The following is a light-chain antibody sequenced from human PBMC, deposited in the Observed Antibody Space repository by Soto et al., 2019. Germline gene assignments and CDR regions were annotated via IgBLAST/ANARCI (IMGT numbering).Light chain of an antibody. CDR3: QQFASYPLT. Sequence: EIVMTQSPVTLSASPGESYTLSCRASQSVDNNVAWYQQKHGQXPRXXIYVASIRATGIPDRFSGGGSGTDLTININRLEPEDSEVYDGQQFASYPLTFGGGTKVDI. CDR2: VAS. J-gene: IGKJ4*01. V-gene: IGKV3-20*01. CDR1: QSVDNN.